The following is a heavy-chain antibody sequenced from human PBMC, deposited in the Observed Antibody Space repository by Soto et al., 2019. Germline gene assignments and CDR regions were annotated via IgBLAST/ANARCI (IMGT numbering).Heavy chain of an antibody. V-gene: IGHV3-74*01. CDR1: GFIFKMYW. CDR3: TRGPRPISTGTGAY. D-gene: IGHD3-10*01. J-gene: IGHJ4*02. CDR2: IYNDGTYS. Sequence: GGSLRRSXAASGFIFKMYWMHWVRQSPEKGLVWISRIYNDGTYSDYADSVRGRFTISRDNVNDTLYLQMNNLRAEDSGLYYCTRGPRPISTGTGAYWGQGTQVTVSS.